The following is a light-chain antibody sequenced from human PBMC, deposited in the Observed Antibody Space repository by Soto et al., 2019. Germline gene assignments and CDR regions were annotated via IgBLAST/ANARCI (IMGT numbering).Light chain of an antibody. Sequence: DIQMTQSPSTLPASVEDRVTITCRASQSISNWLAWYQQKPGTAPKVLIYHASNLQSGVPSRFSGSGSGTEFTLTISSLQSEDFAVYYCQQYNNWPLTFGGGTKVDIK. CDR3: QQYNNWPLT. V-gene: IGKV1-5*01. CDR1: QSISNW. CDR2: HAS. J-gene: IGKJ4*01.